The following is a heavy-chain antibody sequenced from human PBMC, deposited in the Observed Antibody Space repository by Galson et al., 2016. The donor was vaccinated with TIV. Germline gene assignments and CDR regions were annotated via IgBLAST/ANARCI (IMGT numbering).Heavy chain of an antibody. CDR2: INPLFGTT. V-gene: IGHV1-69*13. CDR1: GGTFRMFV. J-gene: IGHJ6*02. CDR3: ATDRNTALETYPYYYGMDV. Sequence: SVKVPCKASGGTFRMFVFSWLRQAPGQGLEWMGVINPLFGTTNYAQTFQGRLTITADESTTSVHMEMTSLRSDDTAVYFCATDRNTALETYPYYYGMDVWGQGTAVIVSS. D-gene: IGHD5-18*01.